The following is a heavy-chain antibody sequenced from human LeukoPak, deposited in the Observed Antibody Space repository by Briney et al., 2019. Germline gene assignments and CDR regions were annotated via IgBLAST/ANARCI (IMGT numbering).Heavy chain of an antibody. J-gene: IGHJ5*02. Sequence: GGSLRLSCAASGFTFSSYSMNWVRQAPGKGLEWVSSISSSSSYIYYADSVKGRFTISRDNAKNSLYLQMNSLRAEDTAVYYCARDGSDYGDYRVPYNWFDPWGQGTLVTVSS. D-gene: IGHD4-17*01. CDR2: ISSSSSYI. CDR1: GFTFSSYS. V-gene: IGHV3-21*01. CDR3: ARDGSDYGDYRVPYNWFDP.